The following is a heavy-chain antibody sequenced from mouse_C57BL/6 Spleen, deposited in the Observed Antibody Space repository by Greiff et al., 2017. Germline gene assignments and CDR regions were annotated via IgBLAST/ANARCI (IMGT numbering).Heavy chain of an antibody. Sequence: VQLQQSGPGLVQPSQSLSITCTVSGFSLTSYGVHWVRQSPGKGLEWLGVIWSGGSTDYNAAFISRLSISKDNSKSQVFFKMNSLQADDTAIYYCARNGVYSNYGYFDVWGTGTTVTVSS. D-gene: IGHD2-5*01. J-gene: IGHJ1*03. V-gene: IGHV2-2*01. CDR1: GFSLTSYG. CDR2: IWSGGST. CDR3: ARNGVYSNYGYFDV.